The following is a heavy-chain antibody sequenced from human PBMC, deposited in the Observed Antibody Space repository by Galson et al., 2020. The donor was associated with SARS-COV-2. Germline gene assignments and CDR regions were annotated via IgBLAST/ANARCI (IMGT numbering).Heavy chain of an antibody. CDR2: INHSGST. CDR1: GGSFSGYY. D-gene: IGHD2-21*01. CDR3: ARGGVGPRTVMWFDP. J-gene: IGHJ5*02. Sequence: SETLSLTCDVYGGSFSGYYWSWIRQPPGKGLEWIGEINHSGSTNYNPSLKSRVTISVDTSKNQFSLKLSSVTAADTAVYYCARGGVGPRTVMWFDPWGQGTLVTVSS. V-gene: IGHV4-34*01.